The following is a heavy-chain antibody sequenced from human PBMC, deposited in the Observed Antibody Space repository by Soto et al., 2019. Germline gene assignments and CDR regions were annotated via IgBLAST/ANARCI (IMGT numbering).Heavy chain of an antibody. CDR1: GFTFSDYY. J-gene: IGHJ6*03. V-gene: IGHV3-11*01. CDR3: AREGVGSRWYFYYYHMDV. Sequence: GGSLRLSCAASGFTFSDYYMSWIRQAPGKGLEWVSYISSSGSTIYYADSVKGRFTISRDNAKNSLYLQMNSLRAEDTAVYYCAREGVGSRWYFYYYHMDVWGKGTTVTVSS. D-gene: IGHD6-13*01. CDR2: ISSSGSTI.